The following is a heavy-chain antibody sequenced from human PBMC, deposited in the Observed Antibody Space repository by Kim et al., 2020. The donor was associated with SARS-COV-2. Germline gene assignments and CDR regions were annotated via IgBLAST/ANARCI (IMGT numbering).Heavy chain of an antibody. V-gene: IGHV4-34*01. Sequence: SETLSLTCAVYGGSFSGYYWSWIRQPPGKGLEWIGEINHSGSTNYNPSLKSRLTISVDTSKNQFSLKLSSVTAADTAVYYWARRGPSIIAVANYYYYGMDLWGQGTTVTVSS. J-gene: IGHJ6*02. D-gene: IGHD6-19*01. CDR1: GGSFSGYY. CDR2: INHSGST. CDR3: ARRGPSIIAVANYYYYGMDL.